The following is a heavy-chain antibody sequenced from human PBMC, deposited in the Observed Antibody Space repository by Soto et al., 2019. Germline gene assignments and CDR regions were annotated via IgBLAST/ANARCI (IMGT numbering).Heavy chain of an antibody. J-gene: IGHJ4*02. CDR3: ASGMNINDLDY. CDR2: ISYDGSKR. D-gene: IGHD1-20*01. V-gene: IGHV3-30-3*01. CDR1: GFTFSNYA. Sequence: PGGSLRLSCAASGFTFSNYAMHWVLQAPGKGLEWVAVISYDGSKRYNADSVKGRFTISRDNSKRTLYLQMNSLRAEDTAVYYCASGMNINDLDYWGQGTLVTVSS.